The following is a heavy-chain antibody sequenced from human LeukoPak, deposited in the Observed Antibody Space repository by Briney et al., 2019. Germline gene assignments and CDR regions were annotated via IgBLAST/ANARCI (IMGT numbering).Heavy chain of an antibody. D-gene: IGHD6-13*01. Sequence: ASVKVSCKASGSTFTSFYMHWVRQAPGQGLEWMGIINPSGGSTSYAQKFQGRVTMTRETSTSTVYMEVSSLRSEDTAVYYCARGRPAIAAAGTWRYFDYWGQGTLVTVSS. CDR2: INPSGGST. CDR3: ARGRPAIAAAGTWRYFDY. V-gene: IGHV1-46*01. J-gene: IGHJ4*02. CDR1: GSTFTSFY.